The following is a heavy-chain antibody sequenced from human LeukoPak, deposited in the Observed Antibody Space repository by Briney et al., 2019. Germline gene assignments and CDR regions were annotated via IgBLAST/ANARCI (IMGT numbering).Heavy chain of an antibody. J-gene: IGHJ5*02. Sequence: GGSLRLSCAASGFTFSSYAMSWVRQAPGKGLEWVSDIYSGGSTYYADSVKGRFTISRDNSKNTLYLQMNSLRAEDTAVYYCARVKYSYGFGDWFDPWGQGTLVTVSS. CDR2: IYSGGST. D-gene: IGHD5-18*01. V-gene: IGHV3-53*01. CDR3: ARVKYSYGFGDWFDP. CDR1: GFTFSSYA.